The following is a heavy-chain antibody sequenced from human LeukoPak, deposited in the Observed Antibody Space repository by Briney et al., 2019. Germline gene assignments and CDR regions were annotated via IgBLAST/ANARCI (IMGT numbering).Heavy chain of an antibody. D-gene: IGHD6-13*01. CDR1: GGSISSSSYY. V-gene: IGHV4-39*01. Sequence: SETLSLTCTVSGGSISSSSYYWGWIRQPPGKGLEWIGSIYYSGSTYYNPSLKSRVTISVDTSKNQFSLKLSSVTAADTAVYYCAHMKLYGSSWFDAFDIWGQGTMVTVSS. CDR2: IYYSGST. J-gene: IGHJ3*02. CDR3: AHMKLYGSSWFDAFDI.